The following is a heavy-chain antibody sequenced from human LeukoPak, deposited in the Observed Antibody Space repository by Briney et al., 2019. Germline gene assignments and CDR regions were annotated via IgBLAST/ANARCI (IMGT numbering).Heavy chain of an antibody. D-gene: IGHD6-13*01. CDR1: GFTFSTYA. CDR2: ISGSGGST. Sequence: HTGGSLRLSCAASGFTFSTYAMSWVRQAPGKGLEWVSAISGSGGSTYYADSVKGRFTISRDNSKNTLYLQMNSLRAEDTAVYYCAKDYFGGYSSSWPFDYWGQGTLVTVSS. J-gene: IGHJ4*02. V-gene: IGHV3-23*01. CDR3: AKDYFGGYSSSWPFDY.